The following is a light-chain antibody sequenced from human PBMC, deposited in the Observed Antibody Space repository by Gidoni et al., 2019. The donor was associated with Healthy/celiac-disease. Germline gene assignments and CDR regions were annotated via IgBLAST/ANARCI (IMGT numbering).Light chain of an antibody. CDR2: KAS. CDR1: QSISSW. Sequence: DIQMPQSPSTLSASVGDRVTITCRASQSISSWLAWYQQKPGKAPKLLIYKASSLESGVPSRFSGSGSGTECTLTISSLQPDDFATYYCQQYNSYWLTFGGGTKVEIK. CDR3: QQYNSYWLT. J-gene: IGKJ4*01. V-gene: IGKV1-5*03.